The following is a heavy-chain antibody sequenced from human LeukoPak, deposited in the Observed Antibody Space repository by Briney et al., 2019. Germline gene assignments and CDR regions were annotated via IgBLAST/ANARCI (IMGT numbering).Heavy chain of an antibody. CDR1: GFTVSSNF. D-gene: IGHD3-22*01. Sequence: GGSLRLSCAASGFTVSSNFMSWVRQAPGKGLECVSVIYSRGGTYYADSVQGRFTISRDASKNTLFLQMNSLRADDTAVYYCARKTDSSGSGDYWGQGTLVTVSS. CDR2: IYSRGGT. V-gene: IGHV3-53*01. CDR3: ARKTDSSGSGDY. J-gene: IGHJ4*02.